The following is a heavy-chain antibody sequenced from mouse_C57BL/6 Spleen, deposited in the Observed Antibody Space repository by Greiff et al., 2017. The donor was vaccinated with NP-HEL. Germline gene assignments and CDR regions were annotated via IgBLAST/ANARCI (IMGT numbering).Heavy chain of an antibody. Sequence: VQLQQSGAELVKPGASVKLSCKASGYTFTEYTIHWVKQRSGQGLEWIGWFYPGSGSIKYNEKFKDKATLTADKSSSTVYIGLSRLTSEDAAVYFCARHEDDGYYRYYAMDYWGQGTSVTVSS. J-gene: IGHJ4*01. V-gene: IGHV1-62-2*01. CDR1: GYTFTEYT. CDR2: FYPGSGSI. D-gene: IGHD2-3*01. CDR3: ARHEDDGYYRYYAMDY.